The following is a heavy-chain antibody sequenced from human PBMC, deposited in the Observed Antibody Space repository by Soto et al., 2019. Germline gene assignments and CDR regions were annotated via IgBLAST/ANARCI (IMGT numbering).Heavy chain of an antibody. D-gene: IGHD3-10*01. V-gene: IGHV3-30-3*01. CDR1: GFPFSSYA. J-gene: IGHJ4*02. CDR2: ISYDGSNK. Sequence: WGSLRLSCVTSGFPFSSYAIHSVRQAPSKGVGLVAVISYDGSNKYYADSVKGRFTISRDNSKNTLYLQMNSLRAEDTAVYYCARDPSASLTANPLFAFDYWGQGTLVTVSS. CDR3: ARDPSASLTANPLFAFDY.